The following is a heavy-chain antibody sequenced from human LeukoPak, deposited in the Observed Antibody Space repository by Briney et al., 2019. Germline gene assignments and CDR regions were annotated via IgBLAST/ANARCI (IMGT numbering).Heavy chain of an antibody. Sequence: ASVKVSCKASGYTFTGYYMHWVRQAPGQGLVWMGWMNPNSGNTGYAQKFQGRVTITRNTSISTAYMELSSLRSEDTAVYYCARGQLYCSSTSCYNWFDPWGQGTLVTVSS. D-gene: IGHD2-2*01. V-gene: IGHV1-8*03. CDR2: MNPNSGNT. J-gene: IGHJ5*02. CDR1: GYTFTGYY. CDR3: ARGQLYCSSTSCYNWFDP.